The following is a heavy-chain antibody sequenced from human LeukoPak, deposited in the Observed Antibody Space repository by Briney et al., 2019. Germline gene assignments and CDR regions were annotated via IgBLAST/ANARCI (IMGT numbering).Heavy chain of an antibody. D-gene: IGHD5-18*01. V-gene: IGHV4-59*08. CDR3: ARLRKQGGYSTFYGMDV. Sequence: YPSETLSLTCTVSGGPISIYYWSWIPQPPGKGLEWIGYIYYSGSTNYNPSLKSRVTISVDTSKSQFSLKLSSVTAADTAVYYCARLRKQGGYSTFYGMDVWGQGTTVTVSS. CDR1: GGPISIYY. CDR2: IYYSGST. J-gene: IGHJ6*01.